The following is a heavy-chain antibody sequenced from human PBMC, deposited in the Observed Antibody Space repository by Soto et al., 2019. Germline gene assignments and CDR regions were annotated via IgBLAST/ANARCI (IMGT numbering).Heavy chain of an antibody. CDR2: ISYDGSNK. Sequence: GGSLILSGAASGFTFSSYGMHWDRQAPGKGLEWVAVISYDGSNKYYADSVKGRFTISRDNSKNTLYLQMNSLRAEDTAVYYCAKILDLSIAARPHAFDIWGQGTMVTVSS. V-gene: IGHV3-30*18. D-gene: IGHD6-6*01. J-gene: IGHJ3*02. CDR1: GFTFSSYG. CDR3: AKILDLSIAARPHAFDI.